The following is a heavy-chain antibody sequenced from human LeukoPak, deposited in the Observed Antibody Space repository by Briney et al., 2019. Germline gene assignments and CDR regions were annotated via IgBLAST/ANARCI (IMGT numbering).Heavy chain of an antibody. V-gene: IGHV3-7*01. CDR1: GFTFSRSW. CDR2: IKQDGSEK. Sequence: PGGSLRLSCAASGFTFSRSWMSWVRQAPGKGLEWVANIKQDGSEKYYVDSVKGRFTISRDNAKNSLYSQMNSLRAEDTAVYYCARVTHSGSYWGQGTLVTVSS. D-gene: IGHD1-26*01. J-gene: IGHJ4*02. CDR3: ARVTHSGSY.